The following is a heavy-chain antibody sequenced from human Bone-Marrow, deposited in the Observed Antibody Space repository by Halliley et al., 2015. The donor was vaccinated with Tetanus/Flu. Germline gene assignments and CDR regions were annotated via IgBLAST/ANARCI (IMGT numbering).Heavy chain of an antibody. CDR1: GYTFTRYG. D-gene: IGHD4-17*01. V-gene: IGHV1-18*01. Sequence: QVQLVQSGAEVKKPGASVKVSCKASGYTFTRYGINWVRQAPGQGLEWMGWISARNGYTHYEQTLQGRVTMTTDTSTSTAYMELRSLRSDDTAVYYCARDDYDYGDSNLDYWGRGTLVTVSS. CDR3: ARDDYDYGDSNLDY. J-gene: IGHJ4*02. CDR2: ISARNGYT.